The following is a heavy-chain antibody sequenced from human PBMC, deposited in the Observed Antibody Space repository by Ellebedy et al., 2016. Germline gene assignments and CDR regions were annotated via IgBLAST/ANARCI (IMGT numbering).Heavy chain of an antibody. CDR3: RQGHYADY. CDR2: ISANGDKR. J-gene: IGHJ4*02. CDR1: GLPFSTFF. D-gene: IGHD2-2*01. V-gene: IGHV3-23*01. Sequence: GESLKISXAVSGLPFSTFFMSWVRQAPGKGLEWVATISANGDKRDLADSVQGRFTISRDNFRNTLHLQRNNLRGEDTAVYYCRQGHYADYWGQGTLVTISS.